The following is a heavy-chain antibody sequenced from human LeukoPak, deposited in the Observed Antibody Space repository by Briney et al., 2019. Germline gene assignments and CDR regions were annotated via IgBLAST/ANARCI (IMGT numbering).Heavy chain of an antibody. J-gene: IGHJ6*02. CDR2: INPNSGGT. D-gene: IGHD2-2*01. CDR1: GYTFTGYY. Sequence: ASVKVSCKASGYTFTGYYMHWVRQAPGQGLEWMGWINPNSGGTNYAQKFQGRVIMTRDTSISTAYMELSRLRSDDTAVYYCARAQNRIVVVPAAIELSYYYYGMDVWGQGTTVTVSS. CDR3: ARAQNRIVVVPAAIELSYYYYGMDV. V-gene: IGHV1-2*02.